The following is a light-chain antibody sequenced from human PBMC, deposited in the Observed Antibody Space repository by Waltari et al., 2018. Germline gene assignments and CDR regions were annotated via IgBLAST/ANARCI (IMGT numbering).Light chain of an antibody. Sequence: DIQMTQSPSTLSASVGDTVIISCRASQSITTSLAWYQQKPGKAPDVLIYGASNLESGVPSRFSGSGSGTEFTLTISSLQPDDFATYYCQQHDNFPFTFGPGTKVEIK. CDR1: QSITTS. J-gene: IGKJ3*01. CDR3: QQHDNFPFT. CDR2: GAS. V-gene: IGKV1-5*03.